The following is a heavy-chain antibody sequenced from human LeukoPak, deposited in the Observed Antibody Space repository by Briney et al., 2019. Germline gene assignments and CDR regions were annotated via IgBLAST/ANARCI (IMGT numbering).Heavy chain of an antibody. J-gene: IGHJ4*02. CDR3: AREVDYGDYYFDY. V-gene: IGHV1-69*04. CDR2: IIPILGIA. Sequence: ASVKVSCKASGGTFSSYAISWVRQAPGQGLEWMGRIIPILGIANYAQKFQGRVTITADKSMSTAYMELSSLRSEDTAVYYCAREVDYGDYYFDYWGQGTLVTVSS. CDR1: GGTFSSYA. D-gene: IGHD4-17*01.